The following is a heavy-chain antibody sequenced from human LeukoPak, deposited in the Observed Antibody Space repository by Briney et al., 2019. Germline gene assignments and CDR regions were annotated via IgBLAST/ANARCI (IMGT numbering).Heavy chain of an antibody. J-gene: IGHJ6*02. CDR2: INQGGSEK. V-gene: IGHV3-7*01. D-gene: IGHD3-3*01. CDR1: GFTFSNYY. Sequence: GGSLRLSCAASGFTFSNYYMSWVRQAPGKGLEWVANINQGGSEKYYVDSVKGRFTISRDNAKNSLYLQMNSLRAEDTAVYYCAREDITIFGVVITHYYYGMDVWGQGTTVTVSS. CDR3: AREDITIFGVVITHYYYGMDV.